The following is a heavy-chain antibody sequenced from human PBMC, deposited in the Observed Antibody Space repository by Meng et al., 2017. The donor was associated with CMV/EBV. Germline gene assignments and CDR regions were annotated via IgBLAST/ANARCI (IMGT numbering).Heavy chain of an antibody. V-gene: IGHV3-48*04. CDR2: ISSSSSTI. J-gene: IGHJ2*01. CDR1: GFTFGSYW. CDR3: ARVGRWSIKADYYWYFDL. Sequence: GESLKISCGGSGFTFGSYWMHWVRQVPGKGLEWVSYISSSSSTIYYADSVKGRFTISRDNAKNSLYLQMNSLRAEDTAVYYCARVGRWSIKADYYWYFDLWGRGTLVTVSS. D-gene: IGHD2-8*02.